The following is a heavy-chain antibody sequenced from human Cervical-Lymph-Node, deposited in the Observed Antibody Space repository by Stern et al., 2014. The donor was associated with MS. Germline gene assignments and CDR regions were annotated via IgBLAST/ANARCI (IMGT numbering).Heavy chain of an antibody. V-gene: IGHV4-39*01. J-gene: IGHJ4*02. Sequence: QLQLQESGPGLVKPSETLSLTCTVSGGSISSSSYYWGWIRQPPGKGLEWIGSIYYSGSTYYNPSLKSRVTISGDTPKNQFPRRLSFVTAADTAVYYCASRGSGSFVFDYWGQGTLVTVSS. CDR2: IYYSGST. CDR3: ASRGSGSFVFDY. D-gene: IGHD1-26*01. CDR1: GGSISSSSYY.